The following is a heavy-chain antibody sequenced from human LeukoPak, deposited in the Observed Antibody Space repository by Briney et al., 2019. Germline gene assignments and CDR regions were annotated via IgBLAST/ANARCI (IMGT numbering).Heavy chain of an antibody. CDR1: GGSISSYY. CDR2: VYYSGST. J-gene: IGHJ4*02. V-gene: IGHV4-59*01. Sequence: TSSETLSLTCTVSGGSISSYYWSWIRQPPGKGLEWVGYVYYSGSTKYNPSLQSRVTISVDTSQNQFFLKLSSVTAADTAVYYCARVRRGADDLWYFDYWGQGTLVTVSS. CDR3: ARVRRGADDLWYFDY. D-gene: IGHD6-19*01.